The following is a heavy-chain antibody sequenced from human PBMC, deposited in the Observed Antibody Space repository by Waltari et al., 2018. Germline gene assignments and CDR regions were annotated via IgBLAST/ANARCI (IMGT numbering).Heavy chain of an antibody. CDR3: ARADYGDYYMDV. CDR1: GYTFTGYY. J-gene: IGHJ6*03. CDR2: INPNSGGK. V-gene: IGHV1-2*02. D-gene: IGHD4-17*01. Sequence: QVQLVQSGAEVKKPGASVKVSCKASGYTFTGYYMHWVRQAPGQGLEWMGCINPNSGGKNYAQKFQGRVTMTRDTSISTAYMELSRLRSDDTAVYYCARADYGDYYMDVWGKGTTVTVSS.